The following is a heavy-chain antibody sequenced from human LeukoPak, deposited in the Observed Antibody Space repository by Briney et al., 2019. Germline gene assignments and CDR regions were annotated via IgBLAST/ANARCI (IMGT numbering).Heavy chain of an antibody. CDR2: DFHSGST. D-gene: IGHD6-19*01. V-gene: IGHV4-4*02. CDR3: ARDIAVAGTNYFEC. Sequence: SETLSLTCSVSGDSISTNEWWCWVRQPPGKGLEWIGEDFHSGSTNYTPSLKSRVTISIDKSKEQFALEVTSVTAADTAIYYCARDIAVAGTNYFECWGKGVLVTV. CDR1: GDSISTNEW. J-gene: IGHJ4*02.